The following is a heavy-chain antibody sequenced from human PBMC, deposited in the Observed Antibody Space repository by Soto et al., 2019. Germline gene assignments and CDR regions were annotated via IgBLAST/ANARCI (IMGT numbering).Heavy chain of an antibody. CDR2: IFYSENT. CDR1: GDSVTSGSHY. J-gene: IGHJ6*02. CDR3: TRDPVEMATIGYYYSYGVDV. D-gene: IGHD5-12*01. V-gene: IGHV4-61*01. Sequence: PSETLSLTCTVSGDSVTSGSHYWSWIRQPPGKGLEYIGYIFYSENTSYHPSLKSRVTISVDTSKNQFSLKLSSVTAADTALYYCTRDPVEMATIGYYYSYGVDVWGQGTTVTVSS.